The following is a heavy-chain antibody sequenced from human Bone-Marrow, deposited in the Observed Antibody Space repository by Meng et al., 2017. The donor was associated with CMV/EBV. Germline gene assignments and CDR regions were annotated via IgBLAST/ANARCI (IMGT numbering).Heavy chain of an antibody. CDR2: INHSGST. V-gene: IGHV4-34*01. J-gene: IGHJ6*02. CDR3: ASGRVVPAADVGYYYYGMDV. CDR1: GGSFSGYY. D-gene: IGHD2-2*01. Sequence: SQTLSLTCAVYGGSFSGYYWSWIRQPPGEGLEWIGEINHSGSTNYNPSLKSRVTISVDTYKKQFSLKLSSVTAADSAVYYWASGRVVPAADVGYYYYGMDVWGQGTTITVSS.